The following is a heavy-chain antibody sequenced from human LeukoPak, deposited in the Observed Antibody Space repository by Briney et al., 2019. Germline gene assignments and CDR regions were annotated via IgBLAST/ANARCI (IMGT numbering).Heavy chain of an antibody. J-gene: IGHJ4*02. CDR2: IKPDGSGK. D-gene: IGHD2/OR15-2a*01. CDR1: GFSFSSYW. CDR3: SSQPAVIDLDF. V-gene: IGHV3-7*01. Sequence: PGGSLRLSCAASGFSFSSYWMTWVRQVPGKGLEWVANIKPDGSGKHYVDSVKGRSTISRDNAKSSLYLQMDSLRVEDTAVYYCSSQPAVIDLDFWGQAALVTVCS.